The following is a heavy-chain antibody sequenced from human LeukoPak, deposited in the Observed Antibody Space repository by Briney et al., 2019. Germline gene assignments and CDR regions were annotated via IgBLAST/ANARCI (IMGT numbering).Heavy chain of an antibody. CDR2: ISNNGGST. D-gene: IGHD4-17*01. V-gene: IGHV3-64D*09. CDR1: EFTLSSYI. J-gene: IGHJ4*02. Sequence: GGSLRLSCLASEFTLSSYIMHWVRQAPGKGLEYVSAISNNGGSTYYADSVKGRFTISRDNSKDTLYLQMNSLRPEDTAVYYCVRSVTTLSDFHNWGQGTLVTVSS. CDR3: VRSVTTLSDFHN.